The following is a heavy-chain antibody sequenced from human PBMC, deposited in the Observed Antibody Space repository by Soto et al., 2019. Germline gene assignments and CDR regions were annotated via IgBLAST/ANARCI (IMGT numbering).Heavy chain of an antibody. D-gene: IGHD3-22*01. Sequence: SETLSLTCEVSGGSISSDNWWTWVRQPPGKGLEWIGQIYHSGSTNYNPSLKSRITMSVDKPKNQFSLKLTSVTAADTAVYYCARGMSVVIDDSGQGTLVTVSS. J-gene: IGHJ4*02. CDR1: GGSISSDNW. CDR3: ARGMSVVIDD. V-gene: IGHV4-4*02. CDR2: IYHSGST.